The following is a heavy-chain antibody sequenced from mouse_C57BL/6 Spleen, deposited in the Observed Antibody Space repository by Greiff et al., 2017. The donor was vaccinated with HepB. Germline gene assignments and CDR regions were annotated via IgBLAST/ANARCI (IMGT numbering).Heavy chain of an antibody. CDR1: GYAFTNYL. J-gene: IGHJ4*01. V-gene: IGHV1-54*01. CDR2: LNPGSGGT. CDR3: ARYSNPYYAMDY. D-gene: IGHD2-5*01. Sequence: VQLQQSGAELVRPGTSVKVSCKASGYAFTNYLIEWVKQRPGQGLEWIGVLNPGSGGTNYNEKFKGKATLTADKSSSTAYMQLSSMTYEDSAVYFCARYSNPYYAMDYWGQGTSVTVSS.